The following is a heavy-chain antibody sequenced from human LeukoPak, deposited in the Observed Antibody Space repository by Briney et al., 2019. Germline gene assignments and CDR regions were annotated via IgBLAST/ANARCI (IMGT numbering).Heavy chain of an antibody. J-gene: IGHJ4*02. V-gene: IGHV3-33*01. Sequence: GGSLRLSCAASVFTFSSDGVHWVRQAPGKGLRGVAVMWDDVSNEYYADSVKGRFTISRDNSKNTLYLQMNSLRAEDTAVYYCARDFQDDYIWGSYRYTGIFDYWGQGTLVTVSS. CDR2: MWDDVSNE. CDR1: VFTFSSDG. D-gene: IGHD3-16*02. CDR3: ARDFQDDYIWGSYRYTGIFDY.